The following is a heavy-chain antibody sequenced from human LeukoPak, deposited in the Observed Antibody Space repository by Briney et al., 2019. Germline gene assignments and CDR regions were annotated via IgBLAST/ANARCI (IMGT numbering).Heavy chain of an antibody. J-gene: IGHJ4*02. CDR3: ARDSRYGYSNDY. V-gene: IGHV1-46*01. Sequence: ASVKVSCKASGYTFTSYGISWVRQAPGQGLEWMGIINPSGGSTSYAQKFQGRVTMTRDTSTSTVYMELSSLRSEDTAVYYCARDSRYGYSNDYWGQGTLVTVSS. CDR1: GYTFTSYG. CDR2: INPSGGST. D-gene: IGHD5-18*01.